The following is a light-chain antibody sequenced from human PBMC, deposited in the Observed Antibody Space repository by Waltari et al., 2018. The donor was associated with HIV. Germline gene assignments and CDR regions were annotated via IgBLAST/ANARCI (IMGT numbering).Light chain of an antibody. CDR1: SRHRDYA. Sequence: QLVLTQSPSASASLGASVKLTCTLRSRHRDYAVAWHQQQPNQGPRYLMKVNTDGSHNKRDGIPVRFSRPGSEAARFRIISRLQAEDEAHYYCQAWGTGIVVVGGGTKLTVL. CDR3: QAWGTGIVV. V-gene: IGLV4-69*01. J-gene: IGLJ2*01. CDR2: VNTDGSH.